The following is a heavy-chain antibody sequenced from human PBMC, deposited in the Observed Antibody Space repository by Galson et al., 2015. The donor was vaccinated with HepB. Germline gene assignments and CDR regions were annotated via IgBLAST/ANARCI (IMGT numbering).Heavy chain of an antibody. CDR1: GGTFSSYA. Sequence: SVKVSCKASGGTFSSYAISWVRQAPGQRLEWMGRIIPILGIANYAQKFQGRVTITADKSTSTAYMELSSLRSEDTAVYYCARGLYGSGSAMYYGMDVWGQGTTVTVSS. CDR3: ARGLYGSGSAMYYGMDV. J-gene: IGHJ6*02. CDR2: IIPILGIA. V-gene: IGHV1-69*04. D-gene: IGHD3-10*01.